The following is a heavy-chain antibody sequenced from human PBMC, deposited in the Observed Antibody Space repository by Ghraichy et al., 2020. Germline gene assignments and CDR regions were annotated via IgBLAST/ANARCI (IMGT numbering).Heavy chain of an antibody. CDR1: GGSISSSSYY. D-gene: IGHD2-2*01. CDR3: ARHLTVVPAANSYYYYGMDV. Sequence: SETLSLTCTVSGGSISSSSYYWGWIRQPPGKGLEWIGSIYYSGSTYYNPSLKSRVTISVDTSKNQFSLKLSSVTAADTAVYYCARHLTVVPAANSYYYYGMDVWGQGTTVTVSS. V-gene: IGHV4-39*01. CDR2: IYYSGST. J-gene: IGHJ6*02.